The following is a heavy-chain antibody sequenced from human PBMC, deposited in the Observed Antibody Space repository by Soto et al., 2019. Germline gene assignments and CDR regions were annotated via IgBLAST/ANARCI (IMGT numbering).Heavy chain of an antibody. V-gene: IGHV1-69*13. CDR3: ARGGVNSSSWYLDYYYYGMDV. CDR1: GGTFSSYA. Sequence: SVKVSCKASGGTFSSYAISWVRQAPGQGLEWMGGIIPIFGTANYAQKFQGRVTITADESTSTAYMELSSLGSEDTAVYYCARGGVNSSSWYLDYYYYGMDVWGQGTTVTVSS. J-gene: IGHJ6*02. D-gene: IGHD6-13*01. CDR2: IIPIFGTA.